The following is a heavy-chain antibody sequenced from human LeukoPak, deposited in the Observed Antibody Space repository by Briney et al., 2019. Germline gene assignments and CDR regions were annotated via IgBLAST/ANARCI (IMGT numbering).Heavy chain of an antibody. CDR2: IKSKTDGGTT. V-gene: IGHV3-15*01. CDR3: TTHLGGAISGSYWTFDY. J-gene: IGHJ4*02. CDR1: GFTFSDAW. D-gene: IGHD1-26*01. Sequence: PGGSLRLSCAAFGFTFSDAWMSWVRQAPGKGLEWVGRIKSKTDGGTTDYAAPVKGRFTISRDDSKNTLYLQMNSLKTEDTAVYYCTTHLGGAISGSYWTFDYWGRGTLVTVSS.